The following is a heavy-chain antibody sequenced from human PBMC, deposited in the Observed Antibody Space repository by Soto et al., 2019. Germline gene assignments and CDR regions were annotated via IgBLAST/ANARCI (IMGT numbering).Heavy chain of an antibody. D-gene: IGHD2-21*02. CDR2: ISGSGGST. CDR1: GFTFSSYA. V-gene: IGHV3-23*01. J-gene: IGHJ3*02. CDR3: AKSDPSSRGHIVVVTGRGRAFDI. Sequence: EVQLLESGGGLVQPGGSLRLSCAASGFTFSSYAMSWVRQAPGKGLEWVSAISGSGGSTYYADSVKGRFTISRDNSKNTLYLQMNSLRAEDTAVYYCAKSDPSSRGHIVVVTGRGRAFDIWGQGTMVTVSS.